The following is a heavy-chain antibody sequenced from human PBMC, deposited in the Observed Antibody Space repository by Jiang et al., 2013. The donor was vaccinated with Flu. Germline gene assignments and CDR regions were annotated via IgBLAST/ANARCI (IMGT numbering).Heavy chain of an antibody. CDR2: MNPNSGNT. CDR1: GYTFTSYD. J-gene: IGHJ4*02. D-gene: IGHD2-2*01. CDR3: ARPLGYCSSTSCYAMGY. Sequence: VKKPGASVKVSCKASGYTFTSYDINWVRQATGQGLEWMGWMNPNSGNTGYAQKFQGRVTMTRNTSVSTAYMELSSLRSEDTAVYYCARPLGYCSSTSCYAMGYWGQGTLVTVSS. V-gene: IGHV1-8*02.